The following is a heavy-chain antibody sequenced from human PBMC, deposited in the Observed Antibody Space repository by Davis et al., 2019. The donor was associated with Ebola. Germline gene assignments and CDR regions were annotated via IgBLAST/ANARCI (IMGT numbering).Heavy chain of an antibody. CDR3: VRGWGRTGLGV. CDR1: GDSVSGNNGA. D-gene: IGHD1-26*01. J-gene: IGHJ6*02. CDR2: TYYYRSKWYI. Sequence: PSETLSLTCAISGDSVSGNNGAWNWIRPSPSRGLEWLGRTYYYRSKWYIDYAESVRGRITINPDTSKNQLPLQVNSVTPEDTAVYYCVRGWGRTGLGVWGQGTTVTVSS. V-gene: IGHV6-1*01.